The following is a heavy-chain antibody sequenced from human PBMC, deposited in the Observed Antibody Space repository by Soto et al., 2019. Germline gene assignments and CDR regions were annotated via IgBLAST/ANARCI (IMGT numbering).Heavy chain of an antibody. Sequence: ASVKVSCKASGYTFTSYAMHWVRQAPGQRLEWMGWINAGNGTTKYSQKFQGRVTITRDTSASTAYMELSSLRSEDTAVYYCARGRYFDWLFQPIDYWGQGTLVTVSS. CDR1: GYTFTSYA. V-gene: IGHV1-3*01. CDR2: INAGNGTT. D-gene: IGHD3-9*01. J-gene: IGHJ4*02. CDR3: ARGRYFDWLFQPIDY.